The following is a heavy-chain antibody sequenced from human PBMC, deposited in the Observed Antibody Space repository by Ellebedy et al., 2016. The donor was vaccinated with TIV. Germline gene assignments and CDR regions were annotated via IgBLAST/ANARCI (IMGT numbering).Heavy chain of an antibody. CDR3: ARVPLEQWLVRKDAFDI. CDR2: INPNSGGT. CDR1: GYTFTGYY. V-gene: IGHV1-2*02. Sequence: ASVKVSXXASGYTFTGYYMHWVRQAPGQGLEWMGWINPNSGGTNYAQKFQGRVTMTRDTSISTAYMELSRLRSDDTAVYYCARVPLEQWLVRKDAFDIWGQGTMVTVSS. D-gene: IGHD6-19*01. J-gene: IGHJ3*02.